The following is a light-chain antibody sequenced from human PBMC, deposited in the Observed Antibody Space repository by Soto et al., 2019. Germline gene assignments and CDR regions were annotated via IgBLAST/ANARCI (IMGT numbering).Light chain of an antibody. CDR3: QSYDNSNQEV. J-gene: IGLJ2*01. CDR1: SGNIASFY. V-gene: IGLV6-57*04. CDR2: EDT. Sequence: NFILIQPHSVSDSPGKTVTISCTRSSGNIASFYVQWYQQRPGSAPTNVIYEDTERPSGVPDRFSGSIDTSSNSASLTISGLKTEDEADYYCQSYDNSNQEVFGGGTKLTVL.